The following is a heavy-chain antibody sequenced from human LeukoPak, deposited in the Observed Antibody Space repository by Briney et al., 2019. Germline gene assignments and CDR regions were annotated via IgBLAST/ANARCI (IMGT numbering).Heavy chain of an antibody. D-gene: IGHD2-2*01. CDR2: INHSGST. J-gene: IGHJ4*02. V-gene: IGHV4-34*01. CDR3: ARALGYCSSTSCWGGSSGYLDY. Sequence: SETLSLTCAVYGGSFSGYYWSWIRQPPGKGLEWIGEINHSGSTNYNPSLKSRVTISVDTSKNQFSLKLSSVTAEDTAVYYCARALGYCSSTSCWGGSSGYLDYWGQGTLVTVSS. CDR1: GGSFSGYY.